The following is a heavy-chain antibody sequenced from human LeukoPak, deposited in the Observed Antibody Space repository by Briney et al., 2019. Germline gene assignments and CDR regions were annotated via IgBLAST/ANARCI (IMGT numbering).Heavy chain of an antibody. Sequence: GESLKISCKGSGYSFTSYWIGWVRQMPGKGLEWMGIIYPGDSDTRYSPSFQGQVTISADKSISTAYLQWSSLKASDTAMYYCARRYPPPHYYYDSSGYTRQYYFDYWGQGTLVTVSS. CDR1: GYSFTSYW. J-gene: IGHJ4*02. CDR2: IYPGDSDT. V-gene: IGHV5-51*01. D-gene: IGHD3-22*01. CDR3: ARRYPPPHYYYDSSGYTRQYYFDY.